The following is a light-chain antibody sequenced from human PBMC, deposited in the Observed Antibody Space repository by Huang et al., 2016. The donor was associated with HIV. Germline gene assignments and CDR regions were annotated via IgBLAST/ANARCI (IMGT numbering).Light chain of an antibody. CDR3: QQYDKWPPRLT. CDR2: GAS. V-gene: IGKV3-15*01. J-gene: IGKJ4*01. Sequence: EIVMTPSPATLSVSPGERVILSCRASESVGSSLAWYQQKPGQAPRLLIYGASTRASGGPPRFSGSGSGTEFTLSISGLQSADFAVYYCQQYDKWPPRLTFGGGTKVEIK. CDR1: ESVGSS.